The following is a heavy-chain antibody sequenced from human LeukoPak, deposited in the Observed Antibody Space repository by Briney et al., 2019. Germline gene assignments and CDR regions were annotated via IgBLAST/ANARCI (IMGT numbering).Heavy chain of an antibody. CDR1: GGSFSGYY. CDR2: INHSGST. V-gene: IGHV4-34*01. J-gene: IGHJ2*01. CDR3: ARVVSHYDSSGPYWYFDL. Sequence: PSETLSLTCAVYGGSFSGYYWSWIRQPPGKGLEWIGEINHSGSTNYNPSLKSRVTISVDTSKNQFSLKLSSVTAADAAVYYCARVVSHYDSSGPYWYFDLWGRGTLVTVSS. D-gene: IGHD3-22*01.